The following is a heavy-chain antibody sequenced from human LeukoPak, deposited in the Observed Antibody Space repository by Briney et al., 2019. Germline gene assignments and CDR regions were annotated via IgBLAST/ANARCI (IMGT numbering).Heavy chain of an antibody. CDR2: ISSSSSTI. V-gene: IGHV3-48*01. D-gene: IGHD3-22*01. CDR1: GFSFNTYW. CDR3: ARDLDITMIVAPFY. Sequence: AGGSLRLSCGASGFSFNTYWMHWVRQAPGKGLEWVSYISSSSSTIYYADSVKGRFTISRDNAKNSLYLQMNSLRAEDTAVYYCARDLDITMIVAPFYWGQGTLVTVSS. J-gene: IGHJ4*02.